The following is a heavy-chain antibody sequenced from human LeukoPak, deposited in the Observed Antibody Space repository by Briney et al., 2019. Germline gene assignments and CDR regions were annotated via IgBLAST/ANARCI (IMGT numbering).Heavy chain of an antibody. CDR2: IYYSGST. CDR3: ARGTNFDY. V-gene: IGHV4-59*08. CDR1: GGSISSYY. Sequence: SETLSLTCTVSGGSISSYYWSWIRQPPGKGLEWIGYIYYSGSTNYNPSLKSRVTISVDTSKNQFSLKLSSVTAADTAVYYCARGTNFDYWGQGTLVTVSS. J-gene: IGHJ4*02.